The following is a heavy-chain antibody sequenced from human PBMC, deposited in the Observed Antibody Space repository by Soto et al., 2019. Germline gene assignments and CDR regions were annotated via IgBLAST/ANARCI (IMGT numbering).Heavy chain of an antibody. V-gene: IGHV1-2*02. CDR1: GYTIPAHL. D-gene: IGHD2-8*01. J-gene: IGHJ6*02. CDR2: INAKRGGT. CDR3: ATDDGHYYGMDV. Sequence: ASVNVSCKASGYTIPAHLLHWVQQAPGQGLEWMGWINAKRGGTDYAQKFQDRVTMSRDTSINTAYMQLSRLTSDDTAVYFCATDDGHYYGMDVWGQGTTVTVSS.